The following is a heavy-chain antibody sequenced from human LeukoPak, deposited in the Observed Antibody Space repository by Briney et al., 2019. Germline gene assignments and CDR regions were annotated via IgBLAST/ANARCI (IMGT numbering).Heavy chain of an antibody. CDR2: IYSNGGT. CDR3: AKGITMMIVAPGY. D-gene: IGHD3-22*01. V-gene: IGHV3-53*01. Sequence: GGSLRLSCGASGFAVSNNYMTWVRQAPGRGLEWVSVIYSNGGTYYADSVKGRFTISRDNSKNTVYLQMDSLRAEDTAVYYCAKGITMMIVAPGYWGQGTLVTVSS. CDR1: GFAVSNNY. J-gene: IGHJ4*02.